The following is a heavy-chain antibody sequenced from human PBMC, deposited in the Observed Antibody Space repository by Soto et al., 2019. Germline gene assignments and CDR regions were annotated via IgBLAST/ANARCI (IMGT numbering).Heavy chain of an antibody. D-gene: IGHD3-22*01. CDR1: GFTFINHG. Sequence: GGSLRLSCAASGFTFINHGMHWVRQAPGKGLEWVAVISQDGINKNYADSVKGRFTIARDNSKNTLYLQMNSLRTEDTSVYYCAKSNTGYYYPKFDSWGQGT. CDR3: AKSNTGYYYPKFDS. CDR2: ISQDGINK. J-gene: IGHJ4*02. V-gene: IGHV3-30*18.